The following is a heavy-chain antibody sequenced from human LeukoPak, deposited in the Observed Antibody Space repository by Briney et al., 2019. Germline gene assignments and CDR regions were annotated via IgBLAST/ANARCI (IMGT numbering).Heavy chain of an antibody. CDR1: GYTFTSHA. CDR3: ARDAGIEAYMDV. D-gene: IGHD2-15*01. J-gene: IGHJ6*03. V-gene: IGHV7-4-1*02. Sequence: GASVKVSCKAFGYTFTSHAMNWVRQAPGQGLEWMGWINTNTGNPTYAQGFTGRFIFSLDTSVSTAFLQITSLKAEDTAVYYCARDAGIEAYMDVWGKGTTVTVSS. CDR2: INTNTGNP.